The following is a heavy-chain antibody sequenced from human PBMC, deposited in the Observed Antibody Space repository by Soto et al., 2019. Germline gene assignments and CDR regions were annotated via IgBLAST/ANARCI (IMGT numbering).Heavy chain of an antibody. CDR2: ISGTSSDT. Sequence: QVQLVESGGDLVKPGGSLRLSCATSGFAFSDYYMSWVRQAPGKGLEWVSYISGTSSDTNYIDSVRGRFTISRDNAKNSVFLQMNSLRVEDTALYYCVRSVRGYGSGMPWGXGTVVTVSS. J-gene: IGHJ5*02. V-gene: IGHV3-11*05. CDR3: VRSVRGYGSGMP. D-gene: IGHD2-15*01. CDR1: GFAFSDYY.